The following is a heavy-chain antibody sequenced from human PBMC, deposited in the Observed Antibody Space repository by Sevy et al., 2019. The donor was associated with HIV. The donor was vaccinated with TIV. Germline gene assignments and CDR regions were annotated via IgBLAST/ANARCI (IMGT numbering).Heavy chain of an antibody. D-gene: IGHD1-26*01. CDR2: IYYNGQI. J-gene: IGHJ4*02. CDR3: AGENAWGRGYS. CDR1: GGSITSLY. Sequence: SETLSLTCTVSGGSITSLYWNWIRQPPGKGLEWIANIYYNGQINYNPSLKSRVTLSLDTSQNQFSLRLSSVTAADTAMYYCAGENAWGRGYSWGQGTLVTVSS. V-gene: IGHV4-59*08.